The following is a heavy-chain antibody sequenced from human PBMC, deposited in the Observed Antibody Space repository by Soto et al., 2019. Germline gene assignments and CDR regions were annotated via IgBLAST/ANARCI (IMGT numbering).Heavy chain of an antibody. J-gene: IGHJ4*02. Sequence: TGGSLRLSCAASGFTFSSYAMSWVRQAPGKGLEWVSDISGGGGSTYYTDSVKGRFTISRDNSKNTLYLQVNSLRAEDTAVYYCAQALNTYSTTSDFAYWGQGTLVTVSS. CDR3: AQALNTYSTTSDFAY. CDR2: ISGGGGST. CDR1: GFTFSSYA. D-gene: IGHD2-21*01. V-gene: IGHV3-23*01.